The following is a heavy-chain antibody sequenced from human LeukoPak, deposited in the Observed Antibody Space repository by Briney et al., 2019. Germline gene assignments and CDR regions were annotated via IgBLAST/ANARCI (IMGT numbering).Heavy chain of an antibody. CDR1: GFTFSSYG. J-gene: IGHJ4*02. Sequence: GGSLRLSCAASGFTFSSYGMHWVRQAPGKGLEWVAVISYDGSNKYYADSVKGRFTISRDNSKNTLYLQMNSLRAEDTAVYYCTKPARAVGLDYWGQGTLVTVSS. CDR3: TKPARAVGLDY. V-gene: IGHV3-30*18. D-gene: IGHD6-19*01. CDR2: ISYDGSNK.